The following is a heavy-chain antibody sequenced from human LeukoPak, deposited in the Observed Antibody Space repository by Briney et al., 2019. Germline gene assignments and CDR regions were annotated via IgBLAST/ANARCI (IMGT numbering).Heavy chain of an antibody. D-gene: IGHD3-22*01. CDR2: ISYDGSNE. Sequence: PGRSLRLSCAASGLTFSSYGMHWVRQAPGKGLEWVAVISYDGSNEFYADSVKGRFTISRDNSKNTLYLQMNSLRAEDTAVYYCAKNPMKVRYYFDYWGQGTLVTVSS. CDR3: AKNPMKVRYYFDY. V-gene: IGHV3-30*18. J-gene: IGHJ4*02. CDR1: GLTFSSYG.